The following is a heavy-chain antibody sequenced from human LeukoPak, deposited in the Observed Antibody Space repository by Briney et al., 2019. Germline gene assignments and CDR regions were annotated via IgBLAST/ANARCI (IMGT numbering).Heavy chain of an antibody. CDR3: ARDKPSIAAASSYFDY. J-gene: IGHJ4*02. D-gene: IGHD6-13*01. Sequence: ASVKVSCKASGGTFNRYAISWVRQAPGQGLEWMGGIIPIFGTANYAQKFQGRVTITADESTSTAYMELNSLRSEDTAVYYCARDKPSIAAASSYFDYWGQGTLVTVSS. V-gene: IGHV1-69*01. CDR1: GGTFNRYA. CDR2: IIPIFGTA.